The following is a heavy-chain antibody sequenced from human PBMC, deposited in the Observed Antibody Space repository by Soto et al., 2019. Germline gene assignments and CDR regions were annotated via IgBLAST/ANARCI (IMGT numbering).Heavy chain of an antibody. V-gene: IGHV3-30*18. CDR3: AKEITYYDFWSGYYSPSWFDY. CDR1: GFTFSSYG. D-gene: IGHD3-3*01. Sequence: PGGSLRLSCAASGFTFSSYGMHWVRQAPGKGLEWVAVISYDGSNKYYADSVKGRFTISRGNSKNTLYLQMNSLRAEDTAVYYCAKEITYYDFWSGYYSPSWFDYWGQGTLVTVSS. J-gene: IGHJ4*02. CDR2: ISYDGSNK.